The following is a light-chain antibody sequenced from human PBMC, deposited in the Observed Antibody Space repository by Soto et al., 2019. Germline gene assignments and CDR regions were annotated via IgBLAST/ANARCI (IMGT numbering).Light chain of an antibody. CDR2: EVT. CDR3: SSYAGSDNYV. Sequence: QSALTQPPSASGSPGQSVTSSCTGTSSDVGGYRSVSWFQQHPGKAPKLLIYEVTKRPSGVPDRFSGSKSGNTASLTVSGLQAEDEADYYCSSYAGSDNYVFGTGTKVTVL. CDR1: SSDVGGYRS. V-gene: IGLV2-8*01. J-gene: IGLJ1*01.